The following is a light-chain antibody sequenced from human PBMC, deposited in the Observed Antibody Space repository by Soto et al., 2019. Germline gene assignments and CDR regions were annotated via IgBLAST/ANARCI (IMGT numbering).Light chain of an antibody. J-gene: IGLJ1*01. CDR3: SSYTSASTLLYL. V-gene: IGLV2-14*01. CDR1: SSDVGGYNY. Sequence: QSALTQPASVSGSPGQSITIACTGTSSDVGGYNYDSGYQQHPGIAPKLLIYGVTNRPSGVSTRVSGSKSGNTASRTISGRQAEDEADYHCSSYTSASTLLYLFGTGTKLTVL. CDR2: GVT.